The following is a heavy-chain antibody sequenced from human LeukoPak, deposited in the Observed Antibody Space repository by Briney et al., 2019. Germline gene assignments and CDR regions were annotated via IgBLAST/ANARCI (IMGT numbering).Heavy chain of an antibody. D-gene: IGHD1-26*01. J-gene: IGHJ4*02. V-gene: IGHV3-30*04. CDR2: ISYDGSNK. CDR3: ARDSSGSYYFLDY. CDR1: GFTFSSYA. Sequence: GGSLRLSCAACGFTFSSYAMHWVRQAPGKGLEWVAVISYDGSNKYYADSVKGRFTISRDNSKNTLYLQMNSLRAEDTAVYYCARDSSGSYYFLDYWGQGTLVTVSS.